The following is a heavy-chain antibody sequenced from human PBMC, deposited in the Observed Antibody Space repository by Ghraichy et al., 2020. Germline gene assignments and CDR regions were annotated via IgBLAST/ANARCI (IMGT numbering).Heavy chain of an antibody. D-gene: IGHD2-21*02. V-gene: IGHV4-39*01. CDR3: ARQLAYCGGDCYLFDY. Sequence: SETLSLTCTVSGGSISSSSYYWGWIRQPPGKGLEWIGSIYYSGSTYYNPSLKSRVTISVDTSKNQFSLKLSSVTAADTAVYYCARQLAYCGGDCYLFDYWGQGTLVTVSS. J-gene: IGHJ4*02. CDR1: GGSISSSSYY. CDR2: IYYSGST.